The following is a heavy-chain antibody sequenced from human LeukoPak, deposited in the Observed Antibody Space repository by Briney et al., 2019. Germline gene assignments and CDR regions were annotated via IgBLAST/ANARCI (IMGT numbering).Heavy chain of an antibody. CDR3: ARQPSFDAIDI. CDR2: INPNSGGP. J-gene: IGHJ3*02. CDR1: GYTFTSYY. D-gene: IGHD2-2*01. Sequence: GESLKISCKASGYTFTSYYLHWVRQAPGQGPEWMGWINPNSGGPNYAQEFQGRVTMTRDTSISTAYMELSRLRSDDTAVYYCARQPSFDAIDIWGQGTMVTVSS. V-gene: IGHV1-2*02.